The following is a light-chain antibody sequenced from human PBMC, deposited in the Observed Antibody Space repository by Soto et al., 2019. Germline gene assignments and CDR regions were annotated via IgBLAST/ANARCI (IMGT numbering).Light chain of an antibody. CDR3: QQYDNLPFT. J-gene: IGKJ4*01. Sequence: DLQMTQSPSSLSASVGDRVTITCQASQDISNYLNWYQQKPGKAPKLLIYDASNLETGVPSRFSGSGSGTDFTFTISRLQPEDIATYYCQQYDNLPFTFGRGSKVEIK. CDR2: DAS. V-gene: IGKV1-33*01. CDR1: QDISNY.